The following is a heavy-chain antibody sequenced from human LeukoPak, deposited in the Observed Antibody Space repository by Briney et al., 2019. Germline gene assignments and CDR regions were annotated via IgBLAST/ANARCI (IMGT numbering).Heavy chain of an antibody. CDR3: ARVITTGYYYYYGMDV. D-gene: IGHD4-11*01. CDR2: ISAYNGNT. Sequence: GASVKVSCKASGYTFTSYGISWVRQAPGQGLEWMGWISAYNGNTNYAQKLQSRVTMTTDTSTSTAYMEPRSLRSDDTAVYYCARVITTGYYYYYGMDVWGQGTLVTVSS. V-gene: IGHV1-18*01. CDR1: GYTFTSYG. J-gene: IGHJ6*02.